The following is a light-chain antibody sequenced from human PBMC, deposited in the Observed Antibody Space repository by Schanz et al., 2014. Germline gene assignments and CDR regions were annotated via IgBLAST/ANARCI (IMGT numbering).Light chain of an antibody. V-gene: IGKV3-20*01. J-gene: IGKJ3*01. CDR2: GTR. CDR1: QSISSSS. CDR3: QQYAST. Sequence: EIVLTQSPGTLSLSPGERATLSCRASQSISSSSLAWYQQKPGQAPRLLIYGTRSRATGIPDRFSGSGSGTDFTLTISRLEPEDFAVYYCQQYASTFGPGTKVDIK.